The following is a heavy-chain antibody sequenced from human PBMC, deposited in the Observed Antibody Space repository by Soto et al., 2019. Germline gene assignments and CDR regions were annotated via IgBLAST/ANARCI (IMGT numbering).Heavy chain of an antibody. D-gene: IGHD2-8*01. J-gene: IGHJ6*03. Sequence: QVQLVESGGGVVQPGRSLRLSCAASGFTFSSYGMHWVRQAPGKGLEWVAVISYDGSNKYYADSVKGRFTISRDNSKNPLYLQMNSLRAEDTAVYYCAKDRVDCTNGVCYWRARYYYYYVDVLGKGTTVTVSS. V-gene: IGHV3-30*18. CDR3: AKDRVDCTNGVCYWRARYYYYYVDV. CDR1: GFTFSSYG. CDR2: ISYDGSNK.